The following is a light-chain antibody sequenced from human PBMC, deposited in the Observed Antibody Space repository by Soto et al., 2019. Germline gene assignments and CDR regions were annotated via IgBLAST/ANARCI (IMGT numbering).Light chain of an antibody. CDR1: QGVENY. V-gene: IGKV1-16*01. CDR3: QQYYGYPHT. Sequence: DIPMTQSPSSLSASVGDKVTITCRTSQGVENYLAWFQQKPGKAPKSLIYGASSLQSGVPSRFRGSGSGTDFTFTISSLQAEDFATYYCQQYYGYPHTFGQGTKVEIK. CDR2: GAS. J-gene: IGKJ1*01.